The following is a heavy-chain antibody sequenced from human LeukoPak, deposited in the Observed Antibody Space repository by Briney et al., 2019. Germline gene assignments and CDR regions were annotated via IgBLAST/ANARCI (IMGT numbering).Heavy chain of an antibody. V-gene: IGHV3-7*01. CDR1: GFTFSSSW. CDR2: INKDGSEK. Sequence: VGSLRLSSAASGFTFSSSWMTCVRQAPGEGLEWVANINKDGSEKYYVDSVRGRFTISRDNARNSLYLHMHSLRAEDPALFSCTGDYGMNLWGQGTKVTVSS. J-gene: IGHJ6*02. CDR3: TGDYGMNL.